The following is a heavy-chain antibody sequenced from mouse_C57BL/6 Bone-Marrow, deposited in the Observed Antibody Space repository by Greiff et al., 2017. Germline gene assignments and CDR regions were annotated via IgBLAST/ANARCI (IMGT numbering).Heavy chain of an antibody. Sequence: EVQLQQSGPELVKPGASVKISCKASGYTFTDYYMNWVKQSHGKSLEWIGDINPNNGGTSYNQKFKGKATLTVDKSSSTAYMELRSLTSEDSAVYYCARRDLLPLYGSRIDWYFDVWGTGTTVTVSS. V-gene: IGHV1-26*01. J-gene: IGHJ1*03. CDR2: INPNNGGT. CDR3: ARRDLLPLYGSRIDWYFDV. CDR1: GYTFTDYY. D-gene: IGHD1-1*01.